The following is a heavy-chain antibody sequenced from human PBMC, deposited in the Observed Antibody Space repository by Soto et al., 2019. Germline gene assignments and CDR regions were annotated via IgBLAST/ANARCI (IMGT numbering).Heavy chain of an antibody. CDR1: GGSISSGGYY. D-gene: IGHD2-2*01. J-gene: IGHJ6*03. CDR3: ARVSGYCSSTSCYAGYYYYMDV. V-gene: IGHV4-31*03. Sequence: SETLSLTCTVSGGSISSGGYYWSWIRRHPGKGLEWIGYIYYSGSTYYNPSLKSRVTISVDTSKNQFSLKLSSVTAADTAVYYCARVSGYCSSTSCYAGYYYYMDVWGKGTTVTVSS. CDR2: IYYSGST.